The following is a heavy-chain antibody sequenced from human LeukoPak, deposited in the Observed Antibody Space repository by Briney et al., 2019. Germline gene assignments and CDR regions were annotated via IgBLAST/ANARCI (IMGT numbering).Heavy chain of an antibody. CDR2: IYTSGST. Sequence: PSETLSLTCTVSGGSISSGSYYWSWIRRPAGKGLEWIGRIYTSGSTNYNPSLKSRVTISVDTSKDQFSLKLSSVTAADTAVYYCARGRIAARLNWFDPWGQGTLVTVSS. V-gene: IGHV4-61*02. CDR3: ARGRIAARLNWFDP. D-gene: IGHD6-6*01. CDR1: GGSISSGSYY. J-gene: IGHJ5*02.